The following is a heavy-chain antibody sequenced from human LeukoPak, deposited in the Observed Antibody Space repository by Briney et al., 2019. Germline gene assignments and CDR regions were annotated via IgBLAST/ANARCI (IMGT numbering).Heavy chain of an antibody. J-gene: IGHJ4*02. CDR2: IYYSGST. V-gene: IGHV4-39*01. CDR1: GGSISSSSYY. CDR3: ARRSYYYDSSGYYLTVDY. Sequence: SETLSLTCTVSGGSISSSSYYWGWIRQPPGKGLEWIGSIYYSGSTYYNPSLKSRVTISVDTSKNQFSLKLSSVTAADTAVYYCARRSYYYDSSGYYLTVDYWGQGTLVTVSS. D-gene: IGHD3-22*01.